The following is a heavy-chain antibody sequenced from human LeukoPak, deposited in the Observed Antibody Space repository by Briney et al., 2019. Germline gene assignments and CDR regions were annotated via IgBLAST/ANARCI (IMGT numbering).Heavy chain of an antibody. V-gene: IGHV4-59*11. Sequence: SETLSLTCAVSGDSISNHYWSWIRQPPGKGLEWIGYIYYSGSTNYNPSLKSRVTISVDTSKNQFSLKLSSVTAADTAVYYCAREVVAAAGTVDYWGQGALVIVSS. CDR1: GDSISNHY. CDR2: IYYSGST. CDR3: AREVVAAAGTVDY. D-gene: IGHD6-13*01. J-gene: IGHJ4*02.